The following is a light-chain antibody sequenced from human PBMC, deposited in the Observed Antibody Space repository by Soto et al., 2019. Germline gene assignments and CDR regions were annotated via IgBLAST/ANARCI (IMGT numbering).Light chain of an antibody. Sequence: DIVLTQSPGALSLSPGERATLSCRASQSVSSSYLAWYQKKPGQAPRLLIYGASTSATGIPDRVSGSGSGTDITLTISRLEPEDFAVYYCQQYGPSPMYTFGQGTKLEIK. V-gene: IGKV3-20*01. CDR2: GAS. CDR3: QQYGPSPMYT. J-gene: IGKJ2*01. CDR1: QSVSSSY.